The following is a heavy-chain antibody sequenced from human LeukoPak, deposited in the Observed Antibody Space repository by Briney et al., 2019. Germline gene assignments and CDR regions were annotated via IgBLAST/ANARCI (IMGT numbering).Heavy chain of an antibody. J-gene: IGHJ4*02. D-gene: IGHD6-19*01. V-gene: IGHV1-69*13. CDR2: IIPIFGTV. Sequence: ASVKVCCKASRGTFSNYAISWVRQAPGQGLEWMGGIIPIFGTVNYAQNFQGRVTITADESTSTAYMELSSLRSEDTAVYYCARVDRYSSWNNYFDYWGQGTLVTVSS. CDR3: ARVDRYSSWNNYFDY. CDR1: RGTFSNYA.